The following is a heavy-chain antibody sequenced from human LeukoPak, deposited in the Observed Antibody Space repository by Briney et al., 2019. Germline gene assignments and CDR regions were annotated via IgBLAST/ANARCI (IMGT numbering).Heavy chain of an antibody. V-gene: IGHV4-39*01. D-gene: IGHD7-27*01. CDR3: ASLLTGEFDY. J-gene: IGHJ4*02. CDR2: IYYSGST. Sequence: SETLSLTCTVSGGSISSSSYYWGWIRQPPGKGLEWIGSIYYSGSTYYNPSLKSRVTISVDTSKNQFSLKLSSVTAADTAVYYCASLLTGEFDYWGQGTPVTVSS. CDR1: GGSISSSSYY.